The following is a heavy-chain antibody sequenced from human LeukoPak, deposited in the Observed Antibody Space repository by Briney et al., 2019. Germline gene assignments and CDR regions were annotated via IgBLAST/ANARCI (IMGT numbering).Heavy chain of an antibody. CDR1: GGSISSYY. CDR3: ASQIASAGTAGFDF. D-gene: IGHD6-13*01. V-gene: IGHV4-4*07. CDR2: IYSTGST. J-gene: IGHJ4*02. Sequence: SETLSLTCPVSGGSISSYYWSWIRQPAGKGLEWIGRIYSTGSTNYNPSLKSRVTMSVDTSKNQFSLRLRSVTAADTAVYYCASQIASAGTAGFDFWGQGALVTVSS.